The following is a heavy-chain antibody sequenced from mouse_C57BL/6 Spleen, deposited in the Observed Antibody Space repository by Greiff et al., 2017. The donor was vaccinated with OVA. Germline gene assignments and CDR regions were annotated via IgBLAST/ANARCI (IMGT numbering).Heavy chain of an antibody. CDR3: ARNDYYGSSYGYFDV. CDR2: INPNNGGT. J-gene: IGHJ1*03. V-gene: IGHV1-18*01. Sequence: LVKPGASVKIPCKASGYTFTDYNMDWVKQSHGKSLEWIGDINPNNGGTIYNQKFKGKATLTVDKSSSTAYMELRSLTSEDTAVYYCARNDYYGSSYGYFDVWGTGTTVTVSS. D-gene: IGHD1-1*01. CDR1: GYTFTDYN.